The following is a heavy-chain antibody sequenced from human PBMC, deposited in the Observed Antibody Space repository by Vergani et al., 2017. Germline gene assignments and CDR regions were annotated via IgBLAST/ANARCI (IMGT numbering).Heavy chain of an antibody. CDR3: ARGGPFGDYGS. V-gene: IGHV4-61*02. D-gene: IGHD4-17*01. CDR2: SYPSGSA. J-gene: IGHJ1*01. CDR1: GGSISSGSFY. Sequence: VQLQESGPRLVRPSQTLSLTCTVSGGSISSGSFYWSWIRQTAGKGLEWMGRSYPSGSADYNPSLKGRVTMSIDTSKNQFSLRLTSVTAADTAVFYCARGGPFGDYGSWGQGTLVTVSS.